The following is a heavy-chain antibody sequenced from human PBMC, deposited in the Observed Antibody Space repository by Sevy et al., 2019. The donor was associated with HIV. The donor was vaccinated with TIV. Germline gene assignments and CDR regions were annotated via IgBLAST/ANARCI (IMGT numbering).Heavy chain of an antibody. D-gene: IGHD6-19*01. CDR3: ARDPRIAVAGWFDY. J-gene: IGHJ4*02. V-gene: IGHV3-23*01. Sequence: GGSLRLSCAASGFTFSSYAMSWVRQAPGKGLEWVSAISGSGISTYYADSVKGRFTISRDNSKNTLYLQMNNLRAEDTAVYYCARDPRIAVAGWFDYWGQGTLVTISS. CDR1: GFTFSSYA. CDR2: ISGSGIST.